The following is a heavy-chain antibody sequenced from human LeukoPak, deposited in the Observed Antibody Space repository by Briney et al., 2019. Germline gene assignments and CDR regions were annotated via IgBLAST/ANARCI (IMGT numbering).Heavy chain of an antibody. CDR2: ISSKGGST. Sequence: GGSLRLSCAASGFTFSSYAMHWVRQAPGKGLEYVSAISSKGGSTYYADSVKGRFTISRDNSKNTLYLQINRLRAEDTAVYYCAKSREVYQWPLRLLATYSGSYYLFDYWGQGTLVTVSS. J-gene: IGHJ4*02. CDR1: GFTFSSYA. D-gene: IGHD1-26*01. CDR3: AKSREVYQWPLRLLATYSGSYYLFDY. V-gene: IGHV3-64*04.